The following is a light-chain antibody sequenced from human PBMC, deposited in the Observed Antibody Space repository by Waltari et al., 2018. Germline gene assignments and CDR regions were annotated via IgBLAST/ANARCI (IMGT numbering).Light chain of an antibody. CDR3: SSYTRRSYWV. J-gene: IGLJ3*02. V-gene: IGLV2-14*01. Sequence: QSALTQPASVSGSPGHPIPISCTGTSSAVGFSAFVSWFQQHPSKAPKVMIYKVNNRPSGVSNRFSGSKSANTASLTISGLQAEDEADYYCSSYTRRSYWVFGGGTQLTVL. CDR1: SSAVGFSAF. CDR2: KVN.